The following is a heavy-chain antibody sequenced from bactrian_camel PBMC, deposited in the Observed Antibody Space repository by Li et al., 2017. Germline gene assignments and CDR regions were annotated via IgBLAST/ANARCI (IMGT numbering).Heavy chain of an antibody. J-gene: IGHJ4*01. V-gene: IGHV3S40*01. CDR3: AKFSGGTWYRGYEYDY. D-gene: IGHD6*01. CDR1: GFTVSGYD. Sequence: VQLVESGGGSVQAGGSLRLSCAASGFTVSGYDLNWVRQAPGKGLEWVSCLNSGDGTTYYADSVKGRFTISRDNTKNTLYLQLNSLKTEDTAMYYCAKFSGGTWYRGYEYDYWGQGTQVTVS. CDR2: LNSGDGTT.